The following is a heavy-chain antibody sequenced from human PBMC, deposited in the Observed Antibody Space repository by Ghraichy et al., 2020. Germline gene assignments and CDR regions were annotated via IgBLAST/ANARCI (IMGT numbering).Heavy chain of an antibody. Sequence: SQTLSLTCAISGDSVSSNSAAWNWIRQSPSRGLEWLGRTYYRSKWYNDYTVSVKSRITINPDTSKNQFSLQLNSVTPEDTAVYYCARITYYYDSSGHYDAFDIWGQGTMVTVSS. V-gene: IGHV6-1*01. J-gene: IGHJ3*02. CDR3: ARITYYYDSSGHYDAFDI. CDR1: GDSVSSNSAA. CDR2: TYYRSKWYN. D-gene: IGHD3-22*01.